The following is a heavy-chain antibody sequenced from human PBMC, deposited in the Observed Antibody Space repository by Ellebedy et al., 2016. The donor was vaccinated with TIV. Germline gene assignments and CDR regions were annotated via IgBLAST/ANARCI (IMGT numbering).Heavy chain of an antibody. CDR3: ARADWGSADY. CDR1: GFTFSTYW. J-gene: IGHJ4*02. CDR2: IKQDGSQK. V-gene: IGHV3-7*01. Sequence: GGSLRLXCAASGFTFSTYWISWVRQAPGKGLEWVANIKQDGSQKYYVDSVKGRFTISRDNAKNSLYLQMNSLRAEDTAVYYCARADWGSADYWGQGTLVTVSS. D-gene: IGHD7-27*01.